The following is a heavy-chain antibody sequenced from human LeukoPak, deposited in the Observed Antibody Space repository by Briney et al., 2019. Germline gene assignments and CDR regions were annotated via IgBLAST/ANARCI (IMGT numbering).Heavy chain of an antibody. J-gene: IGHJ3*01. D-gene: IGHD6-13*01. CDR2: IYHSGNT. CDR1: GDSITSDHY. CDR3: ASRKLAAAGPGPFDV. Sequence: ASETLSLTCTVSGDSITSDHYWTWIRPPPGKGLEWIAYIYHSGNTYYNPSLRSRVTMSGATSKNQFSLEVKSVTAADTAVYYCASRKLAAAGPGPFDVWGQGTMVTVSS. V-gene: IGHV4-30-4*08.